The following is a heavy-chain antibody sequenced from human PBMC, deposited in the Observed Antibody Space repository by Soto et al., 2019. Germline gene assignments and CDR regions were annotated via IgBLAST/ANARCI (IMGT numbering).Heavy chain of an antibody. Sequence: PGGSLRLSCAASGFTFSSYSMNWVRQAPGKGLEWVSSISSSSSYIYYADSVKGRFTISRDNAKNSLYLQMNSLRAEDTAVYYCARDLSLASSSGYDYWGQGTLVTVSS. V-gene: IGHV3-21*01. CDR2: ISSSSSYI. CDR3: ARDLSLASSSGYDY. J-gene: IGHJ4*02. CDR1: GFTFSSYS. D-gene: IGHD6-19*01.